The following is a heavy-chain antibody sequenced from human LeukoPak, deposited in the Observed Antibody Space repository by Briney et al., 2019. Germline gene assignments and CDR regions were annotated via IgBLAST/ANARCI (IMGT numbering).Heavy chain of an antibody. J-gene: IGHJ4*02. CDR2: TNRRGDIT. CDR1: GYTFGDYG. Sequence: GGSLRLPCAASGYTFGDYGMSWVRQVPGKGLEWVSGTNRRGDITGYADFVKGRFTISRDNAKNSLYLQMNSLRVEDTALYHCARKGLGGEQGGFDSWGQGTLVTVSS. V-gene: IGHV3-20*01. CDR3: ARKGLGGEQGGFDS. D-gene: IGHD1/OR15-1a*01.